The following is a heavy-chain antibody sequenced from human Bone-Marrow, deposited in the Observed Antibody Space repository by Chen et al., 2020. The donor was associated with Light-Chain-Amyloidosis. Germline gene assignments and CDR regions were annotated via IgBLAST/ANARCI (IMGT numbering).Heavy chain of an antibody. V-gene: IGHV4-4*07. CDR3: ARGGRGHYFDY. Sequence: QVQLQQSGPGLVKPSETLSLTCIVSGGSITSYYWHWVRQSAGKGLEWIGRIYGSGTTNYNPSLMSRVTVFSLKLTSVTAADTAVYYCARGGRGHYFDYWGQGSPVIVSS. CDR2: IYGSGTT. J-gene: IGHJ4*02. D-gene: IGHD3-16*01. CDR1: GGSITSYY.